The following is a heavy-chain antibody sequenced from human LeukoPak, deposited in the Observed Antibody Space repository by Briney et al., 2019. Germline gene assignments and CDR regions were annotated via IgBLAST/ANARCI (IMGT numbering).Heavy chain of an antibody. Sequence: GGSLKLSCEASGFTFSSHGMHWVRQAPGKGLEWVAVIWYDGSNKYYADSVKGRFTISRDNSKNMLYVEMNSLRAEDTAVYYCVRWGSGKVMDVWGKGTTVTVSP. J-gene: IGHJ6*04. CDR3: VRWGSGKVMDV. CDR2: IWYDGSNK. D-gene: IGHD7-27*01. CDR1: GFTFSSHG. V-gene: IGHV3-33*01.